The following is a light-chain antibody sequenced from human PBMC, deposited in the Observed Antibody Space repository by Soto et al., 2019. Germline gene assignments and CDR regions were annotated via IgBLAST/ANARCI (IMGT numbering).Light chain of an antibody. CDR3: SSYGGSNTVV. Sequence: QSALTQPPSASGPPGQSVTISCTGSRSDVGGYNYVSWYQQHPGKAPKLMIYEVSKRPSGVPDRLSGSKSGNTASLTVSGLQAEDEADYHCSSYGGSNTVVFGGGTKLTVL. V-gene: IGLV2-8*01. CDR1: RSDVGGYNY. J-gene: IGLJ2*01. CDR2: EVS.